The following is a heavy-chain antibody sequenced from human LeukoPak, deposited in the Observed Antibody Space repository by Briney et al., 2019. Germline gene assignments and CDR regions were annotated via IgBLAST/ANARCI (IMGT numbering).Heavy chain of an antibody. V-gene: IGHV3-7*02. D-gene: IGHD3-16*01. CDR2: MRLAGSVT. CDR3: LIDRVAR. CDR1: ASTFRSSY. Sequence: VGSLRHYRAPSASTFRSSYMGCVPQTPGKGQEWVALMRLAGSVTYYVESVKGRFTISRDNTKNLLYLHMNNLRAEDTAVYYCLIDRVARWGQGTLVTVSS. J-gene: IGHJ4*02.